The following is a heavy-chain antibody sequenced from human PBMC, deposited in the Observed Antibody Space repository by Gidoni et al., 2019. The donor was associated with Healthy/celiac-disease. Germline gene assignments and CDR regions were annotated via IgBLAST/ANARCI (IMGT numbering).Heavy chain of an antibody. CDR3: ARDPHCSGGSCYSGEYFQH. CDR1: GVTFSSYG. CDR2: IWYDGSNK. Sequence: QVQLVESGGGVVQPGGSLRLSCAAYGVTFSSYGTHWVRQAPGKGLEWVAVIWYDGSNKYYADSVKGRFTISRDNSKNTLYLQMNSLRAEDTAVYYCARDPHCSGGSCYSGEYFQHWGQGTLVTVAS. V-gene: IGHV3-33*01. J-gene: IGHJ1*01. D-gene: IGHD2-15*01.